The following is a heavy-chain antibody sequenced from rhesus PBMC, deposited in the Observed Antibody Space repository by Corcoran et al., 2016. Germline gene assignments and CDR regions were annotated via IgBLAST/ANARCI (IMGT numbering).Heavy chain of an antibody. Sequence: QVQLQESGPGLVKPSETLSLTCAVSGGPISRNYWRWRRQSAGTGLEWIGYIYGGSGSTSYNPSLKSRVTISTDTSKNQFSLKLSSVTAADTAVYYCARYSGVEYCTGSGCYAPTYGLDSWGQGVVVTVSS. CDR2: IYGGSGST. CDR1: GGPISRNY. V-gene: IGHV4-147*01. D-gene: IGHD2-21*01. J-gene: IGHJ6*01. CDR3: ARYSGVEYCTGSGCYAPTYGLDS.